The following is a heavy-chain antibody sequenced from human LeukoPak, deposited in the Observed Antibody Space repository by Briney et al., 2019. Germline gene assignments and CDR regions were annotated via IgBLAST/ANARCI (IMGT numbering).Heavy chain of an antibody. V-gene: IGHV4-34*01. CDR2: INHSGST. J-gene: IGHJ4*02. D-gene: IGHD3-10*01. CDR3: ASGSESYYFDY. CDR1: GGSFSGYY. Sequence: SETLSLTCAVHGGSFSGYYWSWIRQPPGKGLEWIGEINHSGSTNYNPSLKSRVTISVDTSKNQFSLKLSSVTAAGTAVYYCASGSESYYFDYWGQGTLVTVSS.